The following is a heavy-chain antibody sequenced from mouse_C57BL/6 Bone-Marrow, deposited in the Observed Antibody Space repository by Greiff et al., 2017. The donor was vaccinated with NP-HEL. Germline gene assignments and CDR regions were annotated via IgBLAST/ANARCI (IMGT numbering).Heavy chain of an antibody. Sequence: VKLVESGPELVKPGASVKISCKASGYAFSSSWMNWVKQRPGKGLEWIGRIYPGAGDTNYNGKFKGKATLTADKSSSTAYMQRSSLTSEDSAVYFCADGGYSKGAYWGQGTLVTVSA. V-gene: IGHV1-82*01. D-gene: IGHD2-5*01. CDR3: ADGGYSKGAY. J-gene: IGHJ3*01. CDR2: IYPGAGDT. CDR1: GYAFSSSW.